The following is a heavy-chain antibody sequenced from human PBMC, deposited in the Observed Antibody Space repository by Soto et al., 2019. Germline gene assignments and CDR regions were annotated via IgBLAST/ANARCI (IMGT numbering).Heavy chain of an antibody. CDR3: ANGPPSDYGDYTYYQY. J-gene: IGHJ1*01. Sequence: QVQLVESGGGVVQPGRSLRLSCAASGFIFSSYGMHWVRQAPGKGLEWVAGISYDGSNKYNADSVEGRSSISRDNSKNALYLQMNSLKTEHTAVYYCANGPPSDYGDYTYYQYWGQGTLVTVAS. D-gene: IGHD4-17*01. CDR1: GFIFSSYG. CDR2: ISYDGSNK. V-gene: IGHV3-30*18.